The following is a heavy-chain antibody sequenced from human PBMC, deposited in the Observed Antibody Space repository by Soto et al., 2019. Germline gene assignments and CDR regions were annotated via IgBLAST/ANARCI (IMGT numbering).Heavy chain of an antibody. CDR3: AKDDREAVAGAVHFYGMDV. V-gene: IGHV3-30*18. CDR2: VEYEGTTK. D-gene: IGHD6-19*01. J-gene: IGHJ6*02. Sequence: QVHLVESGGDVVQPGGSLRLSCVASGFTFRWFAMLWVRQAPGKGLEWVAAVEYEGTTKTYSDDVKGRFTSSRDNSRNTVYLQLDNLRREDTAMYYCAKDDREAVAGAVHFYGMDVWGQGTSVTVSS. CDR1: GFTFRWFA.